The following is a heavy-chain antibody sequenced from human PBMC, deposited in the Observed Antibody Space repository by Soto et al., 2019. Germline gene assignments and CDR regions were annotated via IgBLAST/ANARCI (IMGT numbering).Heavy chain of an antibody. J-gene: IGHJ4*02. V-gene: IGHV3-30*18. CDR2: ISYDGSNQ. CDR3: AKNCGYSYGFDY. D-gene: IGHD5-18*01. Sequence: GXSLRLSCAASGFTLSSYGMHWFRQAPVNGLEWVAVISYDGSNQYYADSVKGRFTISRDNSKNTLYLQMNSLRAEDTAVYYCAKNCGYSYGFDYWGQGTLVTVSS. CDR1: GFTLSSYG.